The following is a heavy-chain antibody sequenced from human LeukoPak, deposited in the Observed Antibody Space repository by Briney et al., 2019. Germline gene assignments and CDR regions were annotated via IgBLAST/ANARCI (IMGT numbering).Heavy chain of an antibody. D-gene: IGHD1-26*01. CDR1: GGSISSSSYY. Sequence: SETLSLTCTVSGGSISSSSYYWGWIRQPPGKGLEWIGSIYYSGSTNYNPSLKSRVTISVDTSKNQFSLKLSSVTAADTAVYYCARGRIVGATVFDYWGQGTLVTVSS. CDR2: IYYSGST. J-gene: IGHJ4*02. CDR3: ARGRIVGATVFDY. V-gene: IGHV4-39*07.